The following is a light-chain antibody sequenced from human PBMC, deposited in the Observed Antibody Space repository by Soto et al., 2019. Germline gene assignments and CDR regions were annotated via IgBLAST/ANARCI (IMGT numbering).Light chain of an antibody. CDR1: QGISSY. CDR3: QQLNSSPLT. V-gene: IGKV1-9*01. J-gene: IGKJ4*01. Sequence: DIHLTQSPSFLSASVGNRFTITCRASQGISSYLAWYQQKPGKAPKLLIYAASTLQSGVPSRFRGSGYGTEFTLTISSLKNEDFATYYCQQLNSSPLTFGGGTKVDI. CDR2: AAS.